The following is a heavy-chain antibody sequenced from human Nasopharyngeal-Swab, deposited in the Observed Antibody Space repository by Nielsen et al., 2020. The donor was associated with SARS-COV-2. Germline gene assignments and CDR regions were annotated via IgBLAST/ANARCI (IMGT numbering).Heavy chain of an antibody. Sequence: ESLKISCTVSGGSISSYYWSWIRQPPGKGLEWIGYIYYSGSTNYNPSLKSRVTISVDTSKNQFSLKLSSVTAADTAVYYCASSGSYLGADYWGQGTLVTVSS. J-gene: IGHJ4*02. CDR3: ASSGSYLGADY. D-gene: IGHD1-26*01. CDR1: GGSISSYY. CDR2: IYYSGST. V-gene: IGHV4-59*01.